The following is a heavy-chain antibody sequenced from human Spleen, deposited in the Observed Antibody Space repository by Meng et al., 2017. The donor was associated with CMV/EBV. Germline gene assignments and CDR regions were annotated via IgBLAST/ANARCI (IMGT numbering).Heavy chain of an antibody. V-gene: IGHV3-23*01. CDR2: ISGSGGST. CDR1: GFTFSSYA. J-gene: IGHJ4*02. Sequence: GESLKISCAASGFTFSSYAMSWVRQAPGKGLEWVSAISGSGGSTYYADSVKGRFTISRDNSKNTLFLQMNSLRAEDTAVYYCAREVPTKSHFDYWGQGTLVTVSS. CDR3: AREVPTKSHFDY.